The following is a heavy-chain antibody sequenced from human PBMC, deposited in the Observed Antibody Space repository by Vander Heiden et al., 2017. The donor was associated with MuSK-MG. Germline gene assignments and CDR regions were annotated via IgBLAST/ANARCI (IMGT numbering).Heavy chain of an antibody. D-gene: IGHD6-6*01. CDR3: ARDRGSIAALTYYLDY. Sequence: QVQLVEAGGGVVQPGRALRLSWAASGLHLRSYAFQWVRQGPSKGLEWVSVISYDGRNKYYADSVKGRFTISRDKSKNTLYLQMNSLSAEDTAVYYCARDRGSIAALTYYLDYWGQGTLVTVAA. V-gene: IGHV3-30*04. CDR2: ISYDGRNK. CDR1: GLHLRSYA. J-gene: IGHJ4*02.